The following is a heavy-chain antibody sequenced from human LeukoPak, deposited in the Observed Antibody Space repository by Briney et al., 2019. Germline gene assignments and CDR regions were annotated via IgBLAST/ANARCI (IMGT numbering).Heavy chain of an antibody. D-gene: IGHD3-10*01. Sequence: ASVKVSCKASGYTFTDYYLHWVRQAPGQGLEWMGWINPDSGDTNYLQKFQGRVTMTRDTSISTAYMELSRLRSDDTAVYYCTRDLVGGSGTFDPWGQGTLVTVSS. J-gene: IGHJ5*02. CDR1: GYTFTDYY. CDR3: TRDLVGGSGTFDP. CDR2: INPDSGDT. V-gene: IGHV1-2*02.